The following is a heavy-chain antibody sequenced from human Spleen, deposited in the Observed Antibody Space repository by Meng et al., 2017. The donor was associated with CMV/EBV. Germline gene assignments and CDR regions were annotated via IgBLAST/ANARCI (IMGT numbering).Heavy chain of an antibody. CDR3: AKEIGGGFTGGFDY. CDR1: RFTFSSYA. CDR2: IYNDGRST. Sequence: SRFTFSSYAMSWVRQAPGRGLEWVSVIYNDGRSTDYADSVKGRFTIFRDTSKNTLYLQMSSLRAEDTAVYYCAKEIGGGFTGGFDYWGQGALVTVSS. V-gene: IGHV3-23*03. D-gene: IGHD3-10*01. J-gene: IGHJ4*02.